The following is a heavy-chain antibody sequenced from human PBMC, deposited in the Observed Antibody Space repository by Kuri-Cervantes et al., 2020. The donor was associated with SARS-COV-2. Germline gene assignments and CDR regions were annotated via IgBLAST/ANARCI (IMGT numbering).Heavy chain of an antibody. D-gene: IGHD3-10*01. V-gene: IGHV3-11*04. CDR1: GFTFSDYY. CDR3: ARALVNIAEIDAFDI. J-gene: IGHJ3*02. CDR2: ISSSGSTI. Sequence: GGSLRLSCAASGFTFSDYYMSWIRQAPGKGLEWVSYISSSGSTIYYADSVKGRFTTSRDNAKNSLYLQMNGLRAEDTAVYYCARALVNIAEIDAFDIWGQGTMVTVSS.